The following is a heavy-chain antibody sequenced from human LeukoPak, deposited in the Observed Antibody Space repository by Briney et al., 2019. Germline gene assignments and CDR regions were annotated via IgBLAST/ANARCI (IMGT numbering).Heavy chain of an antibody. CDR3: AKVGIVAAGKGWFVP. J-gene: IGHJ5*02. CDR2: IYYSGST. V-gene: IGHV4-39*01. Sequence: SETLSLTCTVSGDSIRRTSYYWGWIRQPPGKGLEWIGSIYYSGSTYYNPSLKSRVTISVDTSKNQFSLKLNSVTAADTAVYYCAKVGIVAAGKGWFVPWGQGTLVTVSS. CDR1: GDSIRRTSYY. D-gene: IGHD6-13*01.